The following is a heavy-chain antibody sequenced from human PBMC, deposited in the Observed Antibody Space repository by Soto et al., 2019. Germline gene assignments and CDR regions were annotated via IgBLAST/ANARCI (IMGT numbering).Heavy chain of an antibody. Sequence: PSETLSLTCTVSGGSISSGGYYWSWIRQHPGKGLEWIGYIYYSGSTYYNPSLKSRVTISVDTSKNQFSLKLSSVTAADTAVYYCARGPSYCSGGSCHIDYWGQGTLVTVSS. CDR3: ARGPSYCSGGSCHIDY. CDR1: GGSISSGGYY. CDR2: IYYSGST. D-gene: IGHD2-15*01. J-gene: IGHJ4*02. V-gene: IGHV4-31*03.